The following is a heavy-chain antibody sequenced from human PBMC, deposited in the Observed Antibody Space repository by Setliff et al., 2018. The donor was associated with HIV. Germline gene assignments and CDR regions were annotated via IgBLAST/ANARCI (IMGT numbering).Heavy chain of an antibody. Sequence: PSETLSLTCDVFGFSISNGHYWGWLRQPPGKGLEWIGSINHSGNTYYTPSLKSRVTISVDASKNQFSLCLTSVTAADTAVYYCARQPPRSVLQSRFGDYGGQGALVNVSS. CDR3: ARQPPRSVLQSRFGDY. V-gene: IGHV4-38-2*01. CDR2: INHSGNT. D-gene: IGHD3-10*01. CDR1: GFSISNGHY. J-gene: IGHJ4*02.